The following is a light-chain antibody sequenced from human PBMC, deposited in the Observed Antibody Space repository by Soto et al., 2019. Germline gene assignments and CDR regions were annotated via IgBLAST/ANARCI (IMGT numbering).Light chain of an antibody. CDR1: QTISSS. Sequence: EIVMTQSPVTLSVSPGERATLSCLASQTISSSLAWYQQKPGQAPRLLIYGASTRAAGVPVRFSGSGSGTEFTLTINRLEPEDFAVYYCQQYNRWPLTFGGGTKVDIK. CDR3: QQYNRWPLT. J-gene: IGKJ4*01. V-gene: IGKV3-15*01. CDR2: GAS.